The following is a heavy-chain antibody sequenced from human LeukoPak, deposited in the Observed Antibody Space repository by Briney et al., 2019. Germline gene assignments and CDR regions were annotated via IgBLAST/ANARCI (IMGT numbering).Heavy chain of an antibody. CDR1: GITFSSHT. CDR2: IGSSGSYI. Sequence: GGSLRLSCAASGITFSSHTMNWVRQAPGKGLEWVSSIGSSGSYIYYADSVKGRFTISRDNAKNSLYLRMNSLRAEDTAVYYCARVWYSSGWYYDYWGQGTLVTVSS. V-gene: IGHV3-21*01. D-gene: IGHD6-19*01. J-gene: IGHJ4*02. CDR3: ARVWYSSGWYYDY.